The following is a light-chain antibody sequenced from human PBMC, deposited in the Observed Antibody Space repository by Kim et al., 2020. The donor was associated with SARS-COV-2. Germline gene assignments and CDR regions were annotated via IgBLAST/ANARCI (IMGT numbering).Light chain of an antibody. CDR3: QAWDSSTAV. CDR2: QDT. V-gene: IGLV3-1*01. CDR1: NFGDKY. Sequence: SYELTQPPSVSVGPGQTASIICSGDNFGDKYTYWYQQKPGQSPVLVIYQDTKRPSGIPERFSGSNSGNTATLTISGTQALDEGDYYCQAWDSSTAVFGGGTQLTVL. J-gene: IGLJ3*02.